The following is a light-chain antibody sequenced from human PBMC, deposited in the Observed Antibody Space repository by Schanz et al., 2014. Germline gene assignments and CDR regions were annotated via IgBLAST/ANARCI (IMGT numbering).Light chain of an antibody. Sequence: DIQLTQSPSSLSVFVGDRVIITCRARQSISRYLNWYQQKPGKAPKLLIHSATTLHSGVPSRFSGTRSGTYFTLTVNSLQPDDFGTYYCQQSYTSRTFGQGTTVEV. V-gene: IGKV1-39*01. CDR1: QSISRY. J-gene: IGKJ1*01. CDR3: QQSYTSRT. CDR2: SAT.